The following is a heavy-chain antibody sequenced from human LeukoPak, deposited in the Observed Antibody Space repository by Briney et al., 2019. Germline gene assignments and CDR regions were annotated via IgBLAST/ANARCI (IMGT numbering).Heavy chain of an antibody. CDR1: GFTFSSYA. CDR3: AKNCGGDCYYYYGMDV. CDR2: ISGSGGST. Sequence: SGGSLRLSGAASGFTFSSYAMSWVRQAPGKGLEWVSAISGSGGSTYYADSVKGRFTISRDNSKNTLYLQMNSLRAEDTAVYYCAKNCGGDCYYYYGMDVWGQGTTVTVSS. D-gene: IGHD2-21*02. V-gene: IGHV3-23*01. J-gene: IGHJ6*02.